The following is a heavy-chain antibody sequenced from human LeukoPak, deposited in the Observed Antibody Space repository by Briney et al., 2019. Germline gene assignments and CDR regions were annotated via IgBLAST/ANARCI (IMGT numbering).Heavy chain of an antibody. V-gene: IGHV3-33*06. J-gene: IGHJ4*02. D-gene: IGHD2-8*01. CDR2: IWYDGSNK. CDR1: GFTFSSYG. CDR3: AKDEWTPVGYFDY. Sequence: GGSLRLSCAASGFTFSSYGMHWVRQAPGKGLEWVAVIWYDGSNKYYADSVKGRFTISRDNSKNTLYLQMNSLRAEDTAVYYCAKDEWTPVGYFDYWGQGTLVTVSS.